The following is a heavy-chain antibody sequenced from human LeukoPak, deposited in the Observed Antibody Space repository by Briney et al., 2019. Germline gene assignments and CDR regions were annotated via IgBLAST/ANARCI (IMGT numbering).Heavy chain of an antibody. CDR2: IWYDGSNK. CDR3: ARDRSVVVVPAATTYYYYYMDV. Sequence: PGGSLRLSCAASGFTFSSYGMPWVRQAPGKGLEWVAVIWYDGSNKYYADSVKGRFTISRDNSKNTLYLQMNSLRAEDTAVYYCARDRSVVVVPAATTYYYYYMDVWGKGTTVTVSS. V-gene: IGHV3-33*01. CDR1: GFTFSSYG. J-gene: IGHJ6*03. D-gene: IGHD2-2*01.